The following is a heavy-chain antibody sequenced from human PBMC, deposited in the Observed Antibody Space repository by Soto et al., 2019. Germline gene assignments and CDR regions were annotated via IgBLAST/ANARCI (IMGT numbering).Heavy chain of an antibody. CDR2: ISGYNGDT. Sequence: QDQLVQSGAEVKQPGASVMVSCKAAGFTFNRYGISWVRQAPGQGLEWMGWISGYNGDTNYAQKFQGRVTLTTDTSTSTAYMELRSLKSDDTAVYYCARDRSRTSIYYYDYGMDVWGQGTTVTVSS. D-gene: IGHD2-2*01. V-gene: IGHV1-18*04. CDR1: GFTFNRYG. J-gene: IGHJ6*02. CDR3: ARDRSRTSIYYYDYGMDV.